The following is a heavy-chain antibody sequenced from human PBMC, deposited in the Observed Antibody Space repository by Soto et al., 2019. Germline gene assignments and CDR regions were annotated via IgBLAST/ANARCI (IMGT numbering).Heavy chain of an antibody. J-gene: IGHJ4*02. CDR1: GFTFNSYG. D-gene: IGHD3-16*02. Sequence: QVQLVESGGGVVQPGRSLRLSCAASGFTFNSYGMHWVRQAPGKGLEWVAVISYDGSDKYFADSVKGRFTISRENSKNTLYLQMNSLRAEDTAVYYCSKDLDGLQCLVDSSFCFDYWGQGTLVTVSS. V-gene: IGHV3-30*18. CDR2: ISYDGSDK. CDR3: SKDLDGLQCLVDSSFCFDY.